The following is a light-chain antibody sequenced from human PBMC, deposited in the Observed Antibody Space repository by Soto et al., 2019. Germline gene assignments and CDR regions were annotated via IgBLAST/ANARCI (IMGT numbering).Light chain of an antibody. CDR2: DVS. CDR1: QVIRRW. J-gene: IGKJ4*01. V-gene: IGKV1-5*01. Sequence: DIQMTQSPSTLSASVGDRVNITCRASQVIRRWLAWYQQKPGKAPKLLIYDVSTLENGVPSRFSGSESGTEFTLTISSLQSEDSAVYFCQQYNDWPPITFGGGTKVDI. CDR3: QQYNDWPPIT.